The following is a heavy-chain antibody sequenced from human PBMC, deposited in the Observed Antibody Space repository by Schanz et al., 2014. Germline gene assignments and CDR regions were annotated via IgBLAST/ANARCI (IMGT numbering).Heavy chain of an antibody. CDR1: GGTFSSYT. CDR3: ARGTMPGTFDI. V-gene: IGHV1-69*02. J-gene: IGHJ6*02. Sequence: QVQLVQSEAEVKKPGSSVKVSCKASGGTFSSYTISWVRQAPGQGLEWMGRIIPSLGLAKYEQKFQDKVTITADTSTTTAYMELSGLRSEDTAVYYCARGTMPGTFDIWGQGTTVTVSS. D-gene: IGHD2-2*01. CDR2: IIPSLGLA.